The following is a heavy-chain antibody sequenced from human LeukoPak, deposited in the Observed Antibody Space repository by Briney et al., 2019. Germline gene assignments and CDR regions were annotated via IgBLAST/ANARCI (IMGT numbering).Heavy chain of an antibody. CDR3: ARDIVAGTEDWFDP. D-gene: IGHD6-19*01. V-gene: IGHV1-69*13. CDR1: GYTFTSYY. CDR2: IIPIFGTA. J-gene: IGHJ5*02. Sequence: AASVTVSCKASGYTFTSYYMHWVRQAPGQGLEWMGGIIPIFGTANYAQKFQGRVTITADESTSTAYMELSSLRSEDTAVYYCARDIVAGTEDWFDPWGQGTLVTVSS.